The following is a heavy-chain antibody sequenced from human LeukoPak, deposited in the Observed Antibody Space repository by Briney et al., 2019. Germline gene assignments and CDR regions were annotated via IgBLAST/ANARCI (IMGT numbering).Heavy chain of an antibody. Sequence: GGSLRLSCAGSGFTFSNYAMTWVRQAPGKGLEWVSDITGSGDDTDYADSVKGRFIVSRDNSRNTLYLQINSLRAEDTAVYYCAKNGAYSGYDYIDYWGQGTLVTVSS. CDR3: AKNGAYSGYDYIDY. CDR2: ITGSGDDT. V-gene: IGHV3-23*01. D-gene: IGHD5-12*01. J-gene: IGHJ4*02. CDR1: GFTFSNYA.